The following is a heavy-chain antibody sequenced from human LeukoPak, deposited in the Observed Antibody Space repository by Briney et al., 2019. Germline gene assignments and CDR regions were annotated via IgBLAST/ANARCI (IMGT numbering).Heavy chain of an antibody. Sequence: ASVKVSCKASGYTFTGHYMHWVRQAPGQGLEWMGWINPNSGGTNYAQKFQGRVTMTRDTSISTAYMELSRLRSDDTAVYYCAREGLGYCSGGSCSDAYYYGMDVWGQGTTVTVSS. CDR2: INPNSGGT. CDR1: GYTFTGHY. V-gene: IGHV1-2*02. CDR3: AREGLGYCSGGSCSDAYYYGMDV. J-gene: IGHJ6*02. D-gene: IGHD2-15*01.